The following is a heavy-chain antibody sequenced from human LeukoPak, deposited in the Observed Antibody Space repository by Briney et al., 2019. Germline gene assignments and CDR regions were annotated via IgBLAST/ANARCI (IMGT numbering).Heavy chain of an antibody. J-gene: IGHJ4*02. CDR3: ARESALEWEPFDY. D-gene: IGHD1-26*01. V-gene: IGHV3-7*01. CDR2: IKQDGSEK. Sequence: PGGSLRLSCAASGFTFSSYWMSWVRQAPGKGLEWVANIKQDGSEKDYVDSVKGRFTISRDTAKNSLYLQMNSLRAEDTAVYYCARESALEWEPFDYWGQGTLVTVSS. CDR1: GFTFSSYW.